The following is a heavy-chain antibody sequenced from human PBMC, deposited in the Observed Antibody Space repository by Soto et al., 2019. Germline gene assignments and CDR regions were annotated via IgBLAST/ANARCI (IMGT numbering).Heavy chain of an antibody. D-gene: IGHD1-7*01. CDR2: ISGSGGST. CDR1: GFTFSSYA. J-gene: IGHJ5*02. CDR3: AKVVRAAGYNWNYRGPWFDP. V-gene: IGHV3-23*01. Sequence: GGSLRLSCAASGFTFSSYAMSWVRQAPGKGLEWVSAISGSGGSTYYADSVKGRFTISRDNSKNTLYLQMNSLRAEDTAVYYCAKVVRAAGYNWNYRGPWFDPWGQGTLVTVSS.